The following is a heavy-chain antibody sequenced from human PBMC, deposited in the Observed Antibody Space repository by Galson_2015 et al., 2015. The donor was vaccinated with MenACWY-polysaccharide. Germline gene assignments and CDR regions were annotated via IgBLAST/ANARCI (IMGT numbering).Heavy chain of an antibody. CDR2: ISYDGSNK. J-gene: IGHJ6*02. V-gene: IGHV3-30*18. Sequence: SLRLSCAVSGFIFSDYAIHWVRQAPGKGLEWLAVISYDGSNKYYLESVTGRFTISRDNSKDMGYLHMNSLRGEDTAVYFCAKDRPLRGLSVFYYGMDVWGRGTTVIVSS. CDR1: GFIFSDYA. D-gene: IGHD3-10*01. CDR3: AKDRPLRGLSVFYYGMDV.